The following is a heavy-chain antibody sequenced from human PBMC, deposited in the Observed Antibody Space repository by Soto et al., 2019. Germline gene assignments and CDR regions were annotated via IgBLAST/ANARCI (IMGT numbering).Heavy chain of an antibody. J-gene: IGHJ4*02. Sequence: GESLKISCKGSGYSFTSYWIGWVRQMPGKGLGWMGIIYPDDSDTRYSPSFQGQVTISADKSISTAYLQWSSLRASDTAMYYCARQPDFWTMFYFDYWGQGTLVTVSS. CDR2: IYPDDSDT. V-gene: IGHV5-51*01. CDR3: ARQPDFWTMFYFDY. CDR1: GYSFTSYW. D-gene: IGHD3-3*01.